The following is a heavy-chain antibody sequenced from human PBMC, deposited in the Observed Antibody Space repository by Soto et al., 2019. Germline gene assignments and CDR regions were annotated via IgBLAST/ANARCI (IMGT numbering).Heavy chain of an antibody. CDR1: GYSFSNHD. D-gene: IGHD3-16*01. V-gene: IGHV1-18*01. Sequence: ASVKVSCKASGYSFSNHDINWVRRAPGQGLEWMGWINPYNHNRYYAQKFQDRVTMTTDTSTSTAYMELRSLGSDDTAVYYCARFVSPPDVGEYYFDYWGQGTLVTVSS. CDR3: ARFVSPPDVGEYYFDY. J-gene: IGHJ4*02. CDR2: INPYNHNR.